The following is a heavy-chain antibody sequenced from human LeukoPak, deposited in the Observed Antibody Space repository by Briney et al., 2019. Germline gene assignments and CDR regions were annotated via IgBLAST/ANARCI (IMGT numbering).Heavy chain of an antibody. CDR1: GFTFSSCG. CDR2: LSDSGGST. CDR3: AKGGAVSSKSITMIRGTRRYYYYMDV. Sequence: PGGSLRLSCAASGFTFSSCGMSWVCQAPGKGLEWVSALSDSGGSTFYADSVKGRFTISRDNSKNTLYLQMNRLRAEDTAVYYCAKGGAVSSKSITMIRGTRRYYYYMDVWGKGTTVTISS. J-gene: IGHJ6*03. V-gene: IGHV3-23*01. D-gene: IGHD3-10*01.